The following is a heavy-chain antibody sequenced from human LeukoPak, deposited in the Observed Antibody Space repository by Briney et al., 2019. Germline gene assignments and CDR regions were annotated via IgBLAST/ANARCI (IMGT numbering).Heavy chain of an antibody. CDR2: ISGSGGST. Sequence: GGSLRLSCAASGFTFSIYAMSWVRQAPGKGLESVSAISGSGGSTYYADSVKGRFTISRDNSKNTLYLQMNSLRAEDTAVYYCAKDRGRRELPLGLSDYWGQGTLVTVSS. V-gene: IGHV3-23*01. CDR3: AKDRGRRELPLGLSDY. D-gene: IGHD1-26*01. CDR1: GFTFSIYA. J-gene: IGHJ4*02.